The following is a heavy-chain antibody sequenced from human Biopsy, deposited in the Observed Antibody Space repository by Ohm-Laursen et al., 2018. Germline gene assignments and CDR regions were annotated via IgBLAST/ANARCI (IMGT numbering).Heavy chain of an antibody. J-gene: IGHJ4*02. CDR3: ARWETTLGRSLDS. CDR2: MSPNTGNT. V-gene: IGHV1-8*01. D-gene: IGHD1-26*01. CDR1: GYTFTSHD. Sequence: ASVTVSCKVSGYTFTSHDINWVRQATGQGLEWMGWMSPNTGNTVYAQRIQDGVTMTSDTSTGTAYMELTSLTSDDTAVYFCARWETTLGRSLDSWGQGTLVAVSS.